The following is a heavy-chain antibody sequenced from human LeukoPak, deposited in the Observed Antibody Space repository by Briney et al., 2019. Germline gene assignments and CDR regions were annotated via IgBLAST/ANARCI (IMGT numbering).Heavy chain of an antibody. D-gene: IGHD6-6*01. V-gene: IGHV3-30-3*01. Sequence: PGRSLRLSCAASGFTFSSYAMHWVRQAPGKGLEWVAVISHDGSNKYYADSVKGRFTISRDNSKNTLYLQMNSLRAEDTAVYYCARFSSTPDWGQGTLVTVSS. CDR2: ISHDGSNK. J-gene: IGHJ4*02. CDR3: ARFSSTPD. CDR1: GFTFSSYA.